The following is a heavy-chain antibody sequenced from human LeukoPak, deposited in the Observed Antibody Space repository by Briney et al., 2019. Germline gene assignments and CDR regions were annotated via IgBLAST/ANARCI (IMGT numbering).Heavy chain of an antibody. V-gene: IGHV1-2*02. CDR3: ARDSSGQLFDF. J-gene: IGHJ4*02. CDR1: GYTFTGYY. CDR2: INPNSGGT. D-gene: IGHD6-19*01. Sequence: ASVKVSCKASGYTFTGYYIHWVRQAPGQGLEWMGWINPNSGGTNYAQNFQGRVTMTRDTSISTAYLELSRLRSDDTAVYYCARDSSGQLFDFWGQGTLVTVSS.